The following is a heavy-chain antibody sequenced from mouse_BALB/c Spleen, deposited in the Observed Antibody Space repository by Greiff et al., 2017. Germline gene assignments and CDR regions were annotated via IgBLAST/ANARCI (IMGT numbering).Heavy chain of an antibody. V-gene: IGHV5-6-3*01. D-gene: IGHD2-2*01. CDR3: ARDRGYPFAY. CDR1: GFTFSSYG. J-gene: IGHJ3*01. Sequence: EVKLVESGGGLVQPGGSLKLSCAASGFTFSSYGMSWVRQTPDKRLELVATINSNGGSTYYPDSVKGRFTISRDNAKNTLYLQMSSLKSEDTAMYYCARDRGYPFAYWGQGTQVTVSA. CDR2: INSNGGST.